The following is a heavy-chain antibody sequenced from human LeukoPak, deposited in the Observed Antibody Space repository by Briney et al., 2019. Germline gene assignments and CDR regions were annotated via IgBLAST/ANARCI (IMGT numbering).Heavy chain of an antibody. Sequence: PGGSLRLSCAASGFTFSSYSMNWVRQAPGKGLEWVSYISSSSSTIYYADSVKGRFTISRDNAKNSLYLQMNSLRAEDTAVYYCARGTETYMDVWGKGTTVTVSS. CDR1: GFTFSSYS. CDR3: ARGTETYMDV. V-gene: IGHV3-48*01. J-gene: IGHJ6*03. CDR2: ISSSSSTI.